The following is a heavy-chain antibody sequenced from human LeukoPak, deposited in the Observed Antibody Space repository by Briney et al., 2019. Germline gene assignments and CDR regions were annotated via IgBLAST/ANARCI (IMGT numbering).Heavy chain of an antibody. J-gene: IGHJ3*02. CDR3: ARLQIILGFITLDI. Sequence: PSETLSLTRTVSGGSISSYYWSWIRQPPGKGLEWIGYIYTSGSTNYNPSLKSRVTISVGTSKNQFSLKLSSVTAADTAVYYCARLQIILGFITLDIWGQGTMVTVSS. CDR1: GGSISSYY. CDR2: IYTSGST. D-gene: IGHD3-16*01. V-gene: IGHV4-4*09.